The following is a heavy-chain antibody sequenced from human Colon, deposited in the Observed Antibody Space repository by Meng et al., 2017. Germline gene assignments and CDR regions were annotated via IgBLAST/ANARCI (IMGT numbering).Heavy chain of an antibody. Sequence: GSRKISGAVSGLTFSTYAMTWVRQAPGKGLEWVSSIGGGGRNTHYADSVKGRFTISRDNSKNTLYLQLDSLRAEDTAVYFCGRDPNGDYVGAFDFWGQGTMVTVSS. CDR1: GLTFSTYA. J-gene: IGHJ3*01. CDR3: GRDPNGDYVGAFDF. D-gene: IGHD4-17*01. V-gene: IGHV3-23*01. CDR2: IGGGGRNT.